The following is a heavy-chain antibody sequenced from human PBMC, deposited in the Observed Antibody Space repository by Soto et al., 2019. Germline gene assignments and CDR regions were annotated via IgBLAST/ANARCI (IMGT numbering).Heavy chain of an antibody. Sequence: QPGGSLRLSCAASGFTFSSYGMHWVRQAPGKGLEWVAVIWYDGSNEYYADSVKGRFTISRDNSKNTLYLQMNSLRAEDTAVYYCARDFGSGYYGYWGQGTLVTVSS. CDR3: ARDFGSGYYGY. D-gene: IGHD3-22*01. J-gene: IGHJ4*02. CDR2: IWYDGSNE. CDR1: GFTFSSYG. V-gene: IGHV3-33*01.